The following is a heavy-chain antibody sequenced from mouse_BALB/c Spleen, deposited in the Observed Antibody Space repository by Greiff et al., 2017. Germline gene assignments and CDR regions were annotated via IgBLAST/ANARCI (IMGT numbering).Heavy chain of an antibody. CDR1: GFTFSSYA. D-gene: IGHD2-3*01. V-gene: IGHV5-9-4*01. CDR3: ARDHGYYPLAY. Sequence: EVKLVESGGGLVKPGGSLKLSCAASGFTFSSYAMSWVRQSPEKRLEWVAEISSGGSYTYYPDTVTGRFTISRDNAKNTLYLEMSSLRSEDTAMYYCARDHGYYPLAYWGQGTLVTVSA. J-gene: IGHJ3*01. CDR2: ISSGGSYT.